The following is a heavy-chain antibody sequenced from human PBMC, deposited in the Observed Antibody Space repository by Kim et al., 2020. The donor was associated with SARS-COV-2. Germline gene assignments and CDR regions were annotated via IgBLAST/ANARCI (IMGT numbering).Heavy chain of an antibody. CDR2: IIPIFGTA. J-gene: IGHJ6*02. CDR3: ARDRGYCSSTSCYAYYYGMDV. CDR1: GGTFSSYA. D-gene: IGHD2-2*01. Sequence: SVKVSCKASGGTFSSYAISWVRQAPGQGLEWMGGIIPIFGTANYAQKFPGRVTITADESTSTAYMELSSLRSEDTAVYYCARDRGYCSSTSCYAYYYGMDVWGQGTTVTVSS. V-gene: IGHV1-69*13.